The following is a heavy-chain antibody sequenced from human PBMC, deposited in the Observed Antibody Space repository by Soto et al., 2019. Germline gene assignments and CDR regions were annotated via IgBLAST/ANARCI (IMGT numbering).Heavy chain of an antibody. CDR1: GGICITHK. Sequence: RSLRVSCADSGGICITHKIHWVRQAPGKGLEWVAVTSYDGSNKEYADSVKGRFTISRDNSKNTLFLQMNTLRPEDTAVYYCASGGTAARLGLGVWRQVTTVTVSS. J-gene: IGHJ6*02. CDR3: ASGGTAARLGLGV. CDR2: TSYDGSNK. V-gene: IGHV3-30-3*01. D-gene: IGHD6-6*01.